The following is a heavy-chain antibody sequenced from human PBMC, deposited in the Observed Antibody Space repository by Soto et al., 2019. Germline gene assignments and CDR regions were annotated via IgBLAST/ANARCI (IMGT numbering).Heavy chain of an antibody. CDR3: ARDKYYGSWSYNYFDY. CDR2: INAGNGNT. J-gene: IGHJ4*02. V-gene: IGHV1-3*01. Sequence: QVHIVQSGAEVKKPGASVMFSCKASGYTFTSYTVHLVRQAPGQRLEWMVCINAGNGNTKYSQHFQGRVTITRDTSASIAYMELSSLRSEDTAVYYCARDKYYGSWSYNYFDYWGQGSLLTVSS. D-gene: IGHD3-10*01. CDR1: GYTFTSYT.